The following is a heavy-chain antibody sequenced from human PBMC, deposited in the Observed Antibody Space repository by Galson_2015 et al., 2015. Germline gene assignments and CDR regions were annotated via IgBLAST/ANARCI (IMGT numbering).Heavy chain of an antibody. CDR1: GFSFPTSGVG. Sequence: PALVTPTQTLTLTCTFSGFSFPTSGVGVGWIRQPPGKALEWLAITYWNDDRRYSPSLRSRLTITKDSSTNQVVLTMTNMDPVDTATYYCTYRQSFYGVYADYWGQGTLVTVSS. CDR3: TYRQSFYGVYADY. CDR2: TYWNDDR. D-gene: IGHD4-17*01. V-gene: IGHV2-5*01. J-gene: IGHJ4*02.